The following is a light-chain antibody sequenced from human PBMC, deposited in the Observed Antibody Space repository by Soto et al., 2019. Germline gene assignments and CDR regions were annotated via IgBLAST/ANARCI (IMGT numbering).Light chain of an antibody. CDR1: TSDVGTFGL. CDR2: EGS. V-gene: IGLV2-23*01. Sequence: QSVLTQPASVSGPPGQSITISCSGTTSDVGTFGLVSWFQQHPGKAPKLMIYEGSRRPAGVSKRFSGSKSGDTASLTISGIQAEEEADYYCSSYAGSTTFYVFGTGTKVTVL. CDR3: SSYAGSTTFYV. J-gene: IGLJ1*01.